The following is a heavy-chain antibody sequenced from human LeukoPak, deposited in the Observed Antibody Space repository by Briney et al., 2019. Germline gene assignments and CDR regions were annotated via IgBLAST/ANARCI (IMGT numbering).Heavy chain of an antibody. CDR3: ATGLWFGKYLDV. CDR2: IYYSGST. V-gene: IGHV4-39*07. J-gene: IGHJ6*04. Sequence: SGTLSLTCTVSGGSINSSSYYWGWIRQPPGKGLECIGSIYYSGSTYYNPSLKSRVTISVDTSKNQFSLKLSSVPAADTAVYYCATGLWFGKYLDVWGKGTTVTISS. D-gene: IGHD3-10*01. CDR1: GGSINSSSYY.